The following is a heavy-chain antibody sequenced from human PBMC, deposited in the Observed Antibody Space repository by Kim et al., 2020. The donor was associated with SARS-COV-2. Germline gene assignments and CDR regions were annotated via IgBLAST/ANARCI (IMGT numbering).Heavy chain of an antibody. CDR3: ARLCSSTSCYALSGMDV. J-gene: IGHJ6*02. CDR2: SYYSGST. Sequence: SETLSLTCTVSGGSISSYYWSWIRQPPGKGLEWIGYSYYSGSTNYNPSLKSRFTISVDTSKNQFSLKLSSVTAADTALYYCARLCSSTSCYALSGMDVWGPGTTVTVSS. CDR1: GGSISSYY. D-gene: IGHD2-2*01. V-gene: IGHV4-59*08.